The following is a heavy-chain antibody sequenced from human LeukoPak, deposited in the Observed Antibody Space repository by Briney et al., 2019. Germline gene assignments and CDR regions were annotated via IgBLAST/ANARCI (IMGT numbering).Heavy chain of an antibody. CDR2: IHFSGDT. CDR3: ARRVQMSSASATSNTWLDP. CDR1: GDSISSYY. J-gene: IGHJ5*02. Sequence: PSETLSLTRTVSGDSISSYYWNWIRQPPGKGLEWIGHIHFSGDTNYNPSLKSRVTISLDSAKNQFSLRLISVTAADTAVYYCARRVQMSSASATSNTWLDPWGQGTLVSVSP. V-gene: IGHV4-59*01. D-gene: IGHD3-10*01.